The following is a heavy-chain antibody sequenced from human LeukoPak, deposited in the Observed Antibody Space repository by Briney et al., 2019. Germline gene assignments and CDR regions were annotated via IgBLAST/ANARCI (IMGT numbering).Heavy chain of an antibody. D-gene: IGHD3-22*01. CDR2: ISSSSSYI. J-gene: IGHJ3*02. Sequence: PGGSLRLSCAASGFTFSSYSMNWVRQAPGKGLEWVSSISSSSSYIYYADSVKGRFTISRDNAKTSLYLQTNSLRAEDTAVYYCARGSLLTMIVVVKGAFDIWGQGTMVTVSS. V-gene: IGHV3-21*01. CDR1: GFTFSSYS. CDR3: ARGSLLTMIVVVKGAFDI.